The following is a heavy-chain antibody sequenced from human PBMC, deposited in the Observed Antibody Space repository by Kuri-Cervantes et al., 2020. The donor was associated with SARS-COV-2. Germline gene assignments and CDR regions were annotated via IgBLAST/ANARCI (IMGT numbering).Heavy chain of an antibody. CDR3: ARGGATSVDY. CDR2: ISSSSSTI. D-gene: IGHD1-26*01. V-gene: IGHV3-48*01. Sequence: GGSLRLSCAASGFTFSSYSMNWVRQAPGKGLEWVSYISSSSSTIYYADSVKGRFTISRDNAKNSLYLQMNSLRAEDTAVYYCARGGATSVDYWGQGTLVIVSS. CDR1: GFTFSSYS. J-gene: IGHJ4*02.